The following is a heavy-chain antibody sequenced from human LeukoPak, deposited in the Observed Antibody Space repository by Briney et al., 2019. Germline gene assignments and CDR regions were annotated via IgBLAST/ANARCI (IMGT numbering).Heavy chain of an antibody. CDR3: AKDREPGIAAAGTVSDY. CDR1: GFTFSSYG. D-gene: IGHD6-13*01. J-gene: IGHJ4*02. Sequence: PGGSLRLSCAASGFTFSSYGMHWVRQAPGKGLEWVAVIWYDGSNKYYADSVKGRFTISRDSSKNTLYLQMNSLRAEDTAIYYCAKDREPGIAAAGTVSDYWGQGTLVTVSS. V-gene: IGHV3-33*06. CDR2: IWYDGSNK.